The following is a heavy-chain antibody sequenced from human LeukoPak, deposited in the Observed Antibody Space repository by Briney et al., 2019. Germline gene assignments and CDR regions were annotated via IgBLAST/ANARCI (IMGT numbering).Heavy chain of an antibody. V-gene: IGHV4-59*01. CDR2: IYYSGST. D-gene: IGHD2-15*01. CDR3: AGIPLGGYCSGGSCNDY. CDR1: GGSISSYY. J-gene: IGHJ4*02. Sequence: SETLSLTCTVSGGSISSYYWSWIRQPPGKGLEWIGYIYYSGSTNYNPSLKSRVTISVDTSKNQFSLKLSSVTAADTAVYYCAGIPLGGYCSGGSCNDYWGQGALVTVSS.